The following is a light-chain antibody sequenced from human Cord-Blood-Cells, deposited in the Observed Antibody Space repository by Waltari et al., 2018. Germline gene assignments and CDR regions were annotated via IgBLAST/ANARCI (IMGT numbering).Light chain of an antibody. V-gene: IGKV1-39*01. Sequence: DIQMTQSPSSLSASVGDRVTITCRARQSISSYLNWYQQKPGKAPKLLIYAASSLESGVPSRFSGSGSGTDFTLTISSLQPEDFATYYCQQSNSTPPITFGQGTRLEIK. J-gene: IGKJ5*01. CDR1: QSISSY. CDR2: AAS. CDR3: QQSNSTPPIT.